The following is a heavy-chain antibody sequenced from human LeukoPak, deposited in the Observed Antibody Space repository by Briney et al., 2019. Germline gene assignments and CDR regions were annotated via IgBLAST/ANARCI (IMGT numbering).Heavy chain of an antibody. Sequence: SETLSLTCTVSGGSISSYYWSWIRQPAGKGLEWIGGIYTSGSTNYNPSLKSRVTMSVDTSKTQFSLKLSSVTAADTAVYYCARDLWDLRFGERTNWYFDLWGRGTLVTVSS. V-gene: IGHV4-4*07. CDR2: IYTSGST. CDR3: ARDLWDLRFGERTNWYFDL. D-gene: IGHD3-10*01. J-gene: IGHJ2*01. CDR1: GGSISSYY.